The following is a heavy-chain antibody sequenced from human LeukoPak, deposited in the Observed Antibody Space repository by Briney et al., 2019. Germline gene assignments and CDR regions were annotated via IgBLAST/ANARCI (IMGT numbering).Heavy chain of an antibody. CDR2: ISSSSSII. V-gene: IGHV3-48*01. CDR3: ARLRYDFVWGSYDY. D-gene: IGHD3-16*01. Sequence: GGSLRLSCAASGFTFSTYNMNWVRQAPGKGLEWVSYISSSSSIIYYTDSVKGRFTISRDNAKNSLYLQMNSLRAEDTAVYYCARLRYDFVWGSYDYWGQGTLVTVSS. J-gene: IGHJ4*02. CDR1: GFTFSTYN.